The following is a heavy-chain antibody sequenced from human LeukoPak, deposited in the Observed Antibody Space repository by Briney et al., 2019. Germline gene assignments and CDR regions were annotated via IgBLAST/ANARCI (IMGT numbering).Heavy chain of an antibody. J-gene: IGHJ4*02. CDR2: ISSSGSTI. CDR3: ARDSPLDY. Sequence: QPGGSLRLSCAASGFTFSSYEMNWVRQAPGKGLEWVSYISSSGSTIYYADSVKGRFTISRDNAKNSLYLQMNSLRAEGTVVYYCARDSPLDYWGQGTLVTVSS. CDR1: GFTFSSYE. V-gene: IGHV3-48*03.